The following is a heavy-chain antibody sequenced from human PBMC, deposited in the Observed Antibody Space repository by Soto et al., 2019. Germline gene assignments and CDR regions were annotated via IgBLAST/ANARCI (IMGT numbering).Heavy chain of an antibody. CDR2: IYTGGST. D-gene: IGHD2-21*02. V-gene: IGHV3-66*01. CDR3: LLMVTAWV. J-gene: IGHJ4*02. CDR1: GLTVSNNY. Sequence: EVQLVESGGGLVQPGGSLRLYCAASGLTVSNNYMSWVRQAPGKGLEWVSVIYTGGSTYYADSVMGRFTISRDYSKNTLYLQMNSLRAEDTAVYYCLLMVTAWVWGQGTLVTVSS.